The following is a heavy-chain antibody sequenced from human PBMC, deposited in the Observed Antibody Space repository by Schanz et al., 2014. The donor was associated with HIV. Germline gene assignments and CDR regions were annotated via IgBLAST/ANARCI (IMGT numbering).Heavy chain of an antibody. Sequence: QVQLQESGPGLVKPSETLSLTCGVSGDSFSSDSHYWNWIRQPPGKGLEWIAEVNHSGDTNYNPSLKSRVTISVDTSKNQFSLKWDSVTAADTAVYYCARAKWPPRSRHFDFWGQGNLVTVSS. CDR1: GDSFSSDSHY. D-gene: IGHD6-13*01. CDR3: ARAKWPPRSRHFDF. J-gene: IGHJ4*02. CDR2: VNHSGDT. V-gene: IGHV4-61*01.